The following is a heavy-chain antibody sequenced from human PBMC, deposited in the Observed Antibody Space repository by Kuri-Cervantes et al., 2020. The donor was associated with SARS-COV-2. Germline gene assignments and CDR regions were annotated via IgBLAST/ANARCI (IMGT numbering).Heavy chain of an antibody. CDR1: AFTFSSYA. V-gene: IGHV3-74*01. CDR2: INSDGSST. CDR3: ARDPVTPGYYYYYGIDV. J-gene: IGHJ6*02. Sequence: GESLKISCAASAFTFSSYAMHWVRQAPGKGLVWVSRINSDGSSTSYADSVKGRFTISRDNAKNTLYLQMNSLRAEDTAVYYCARDPVTPGYYYYYGIDVWGQGTTVTVSS. D-gene: IGHD4-23*01.